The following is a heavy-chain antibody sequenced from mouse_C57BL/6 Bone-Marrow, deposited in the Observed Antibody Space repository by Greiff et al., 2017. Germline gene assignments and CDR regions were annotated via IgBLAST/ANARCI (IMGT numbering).Heavy chain of an antibody. CDR2: INPYNGGT. J-gene: IGHJ1*03. D-gene: IGHD1-1*01. Sequence: EVQLQQSGPVLVKPGASVKMSCKASGYTFTDYYMNWVNQSHGKSLEWIGVINPYNGGTSYNQKFKGKATLTVDKSSSTAYMELNSLTSEDSAVYYCARWGYYGSRGYWYFDVWGTGTTVTVSS. V-gene: IGHV1-19*01. CDR1: GYTFTDYY. CDR3: ARWGYYGSRGYWYFDV.